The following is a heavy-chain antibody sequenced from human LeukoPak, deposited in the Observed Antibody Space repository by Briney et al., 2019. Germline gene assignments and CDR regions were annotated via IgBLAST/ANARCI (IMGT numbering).Heavy chain of an antibody. D-gene: IGHD3-22*01. CDR3: ARDRVVITGDYFDY. J-gene: IGHJ4*02. CDR1: GFTFATTW. CDR2: INNDGSST. V-gene: IGHV3-74*01. Sequence: GGSLRLSCAASGFTFATTWMHWVRQAPGKGLVWVSLINNDGSSTNYADSVKGRFTISRDNAKNTLYLQMNSLRAEDTAVYYCARDRVVITGDYFDYWGQGTLVTVSS.